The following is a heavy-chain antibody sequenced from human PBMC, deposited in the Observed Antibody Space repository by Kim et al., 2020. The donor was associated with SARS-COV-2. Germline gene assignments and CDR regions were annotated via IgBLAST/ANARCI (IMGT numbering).Heavy chain of an antibody. CDR1: GASLTGYY. CDR2: INQSGNT. V-gene: IGHV4-34*01. CDR3: ALYCSSISCNYAFYL. D-gene: IGHD2-2*01. Sequence: SETLSLTCDVNGASLTGYYWSWIRQPPGKGLEWIGEINQSGNTSYIPSLKSRVTISVHSSKKELSMRLTSVTAADTAVYYCALYCSSISCNYAFYLWGPGTPVTVSS. J-gene: IGHJ3*01.